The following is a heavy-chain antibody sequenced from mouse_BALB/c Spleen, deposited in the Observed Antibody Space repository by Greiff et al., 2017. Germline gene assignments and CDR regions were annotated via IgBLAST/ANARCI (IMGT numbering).Heavy chain of an antibody. CDR2: ISYDGSN. Sequence: EVQLQESGPGLVKPSQSLSLTCSVTGYSITSGYYWNWIRQFPGNKLEWMGYISYDGSNNYNPSLKNRISITRDTSKNQFFLKLNSVTTEDTATYYCARDRDYGSSFFAYWGQGTLVTVSA. CDR3: ARDRDYGSSFFAY. CDR1: GYSITSGYY. D-gene: IGHD1-1*01. V-gene: IGHV3-6*02. J-gene: IGHJ3*01.